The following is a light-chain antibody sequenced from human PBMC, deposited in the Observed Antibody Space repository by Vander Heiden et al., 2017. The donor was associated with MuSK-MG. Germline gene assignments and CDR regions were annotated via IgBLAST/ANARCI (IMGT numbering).Light chain of an antibody. CDR1: SSDVGNYDY. CDR3: SSYAGSNNFV. Sequence: QSALAQPPSASGSPGQSVTLSCTGTSSDVGNYDYVSWYQQYPGKAPKLIIYEVNKWPSGVPNRFSGSKSGNTASLTVSGLQAEDEADYYCSSYAGSNNFVFGTGTKVTVL. J-gene: IGLJ1*01. CDR2: EVN. V-gene: IGLV2-8*01.